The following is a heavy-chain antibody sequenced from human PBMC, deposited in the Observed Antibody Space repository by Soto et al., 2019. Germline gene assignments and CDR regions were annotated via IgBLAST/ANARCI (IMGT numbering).Heavy chain of an antibody. CDR3: AKEVPLGYYDFWSGYSHGHWFDP. Sequence: EVQLLESGGGLVQPGGSLRLSCAASGFTFSSYAMSWVRQAPGKGLEWVSAISGSGGSTYYADSVKGRFTISRDNSKNTLYLQMNSMRAEDTAVYYCAKEVPLGYYDFWSGYSHGHWFDPWGQGTLVTVSS. J-gene: IGHJ5*02. V-gene: IGHV3-23*01. CDR2: ISGSGGST. CDR1: GFTFSSYA. D-gene: IGHD3-3*01.